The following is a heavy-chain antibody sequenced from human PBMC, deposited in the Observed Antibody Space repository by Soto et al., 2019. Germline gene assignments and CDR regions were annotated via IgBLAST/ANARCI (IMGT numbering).Heavy chain of an antibody. J-gene: IGHJ4*02. CDR1: GGSISSGGYY. V-gene: IGHV4-31*03. Sequence: QGQLQESGPGLVKPSQTLSLTCTVSGGSISSGGYYWSWIRQHPGKGLEWIGYIYYSGSTYYNPSLKSRVTIEVDTSKNQFSLKLSSVTAADTAVYYCARGRIQSRIQLWLLDYWGQGTLVTVSS. D-gene: IGHD5-18*01. CDR3: ARGRIQSRIQLWLLDY. CDR2: IYYSGST.